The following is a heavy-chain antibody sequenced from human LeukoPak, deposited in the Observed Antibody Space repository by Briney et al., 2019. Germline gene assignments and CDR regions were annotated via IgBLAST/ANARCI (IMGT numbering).Heavy chain of an antibody. D-gene: IGHD2-2*01. Sequence: ASVKVSCTVSGSTLTELSMHMMRQAPATGPEWMGGFDPEAGETIYAQKFQGRVTMTEETSTDTAYMELSSLRSEDTAVYYCATGFPGGCSSTSCYWFDPWGQGTLVTVFS. CDR2: FDPEAGET. J-gene: IGHJ5*02. CDR3: ATGFPGGCSSTSCYWFDP. CDR1: GSTLTELS. V-gene: IGHV1-24*01.